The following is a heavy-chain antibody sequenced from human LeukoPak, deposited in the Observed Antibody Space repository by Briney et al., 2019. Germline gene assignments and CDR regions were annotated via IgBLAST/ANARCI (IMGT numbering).Heavy chain of an antibody. Sequence: SETLSLTCAVYGGSFSGYYWNWIRQPPGKGLEWIGEINHSGSTNYNPSLKSRVTISVDTSKNQFSLKLSSVTAADTAVYYCARGPPTVTRKKQQRTFLDYFHHWARAPWSPSPQ. CDR3: ARGPPTVTRKKQQRTFLDYFHH. CDR2: INHSGST. J-gene: IGHJ1*01. V-gene: IGHV4-34*01. CDR1: GGSFSGYY. D-gene: IGHD4-17*01.